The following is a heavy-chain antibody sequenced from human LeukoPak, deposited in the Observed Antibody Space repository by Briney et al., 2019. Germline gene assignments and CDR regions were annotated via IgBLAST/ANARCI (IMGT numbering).Heavy chain of an antibody. V-gene: IGHV3-30*03. CDR3: ARDSSGWYYFDH. CDR2: ISYDGSNQ. J-gene: IGHJ4*02. Sequence: PGGSLRLSCEASGFTFSSYGMHWVRQAPGKGLEWVAVISYDGSNQYYADSVKGRFTISRDNSKNTLYLQMNSLRAEDTAVYYCARDSSGWYYFDHWGQGILVTVSS. D-gene: IGHD6-19*01. CDR1: GFTFSSYG.